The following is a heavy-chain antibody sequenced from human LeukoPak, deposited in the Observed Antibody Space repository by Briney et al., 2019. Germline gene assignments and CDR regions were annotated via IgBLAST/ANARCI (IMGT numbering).Heavy chain of an antibody. J-gene: IGHJ3*02. V-gene: IGHV1-3*01. CDR2: INAGNGNT. CDR1: GYTFTSYT. D-gene: IGHD3-10*01. Sequence: ASVKVSCKTSGYTFTSYTMHWVRQAPGQRLEWMGWINAGNGNTKYSQNFQGRVTFSRDTSASTAYMELSSLRSEDTAVYYCAGSQSDAFDIWGQGTMVTVSS. CDR3: AGSQSDAFDI.